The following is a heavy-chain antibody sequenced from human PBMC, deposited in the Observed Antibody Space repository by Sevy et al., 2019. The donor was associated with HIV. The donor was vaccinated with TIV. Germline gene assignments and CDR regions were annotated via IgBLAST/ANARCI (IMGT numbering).Heavy chain of an antibody. V-gene: IGHV6-1*01. CDR1: GDSVSSNSAA. CDR3: ATGIREWGLGGHWFDP. CDR2: TYYRSKWYN. Sequence: SQTLSLTCAISGDSVSSNSAAWNWIRQSPSRGLEWLGRTYYRSKWYNDYAVSVKSRISINPDTSKYQSSLQLNSVTPEGTTVYFCATGIREWGLGGHWFDPWGQGTLVTVSS. J-gene: IGHJ5*02. D-gene: IGHD1-26*01.